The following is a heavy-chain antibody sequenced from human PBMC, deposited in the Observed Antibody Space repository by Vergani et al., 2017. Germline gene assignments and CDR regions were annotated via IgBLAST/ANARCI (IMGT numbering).Heavy chain of an antibody. Sequence: EVQLVESGGGLVKPGGSLRLSCAASGFTFSSYSMNWFRQAPGKGLEWVSSISSSSSYIYYADSVKGRFTISRDNAKNSLYLQMNSLRAEDTAVYYCGASGWPDIVLLNVWGKGTTVTVSS. V-gene: IGHV3-21*01. CDR1: GFTFSSYS. D-gene: IGHD2-8*01. J-gene: IGHJ6*04. CDR3: GASGWPDIVLLNV. CDR2: ISSSSSYI.